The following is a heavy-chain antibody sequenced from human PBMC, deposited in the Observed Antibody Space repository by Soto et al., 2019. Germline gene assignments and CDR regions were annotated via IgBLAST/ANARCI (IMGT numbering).Heavy chain of an antibody. CDR1: GHTFTGYY. J-gene: IGHJ4*02. Sequence: ASVKVSCKASGHTFTGYYMHWVRQAPGQGLEWMGWINPHSGGTNYAQKFQGRVTMTRDTSISTAYMELSRLRSDDTAVYYCARRGNYYGSGSYHYWGQGTLVTVSS. CDR3: ARRGNYYGSGSYHY. D-gene: IGHD3-10*01. V-gene: IGHV1-2*02. CDR2: INPHSGGT.